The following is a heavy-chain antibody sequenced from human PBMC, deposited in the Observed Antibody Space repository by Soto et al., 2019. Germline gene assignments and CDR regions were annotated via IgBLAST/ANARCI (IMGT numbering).Heavy chain of an antibody. J-gene: IGHJ5*02. D-gene: IGHD2-8*02. Sequence: SETLSLTCSVSGGSISSYYWSWSRQPPGKGLEWIGYTYYGGNTNYNPSLKSRVNISGDTSKNQVSLKLASVTAADTAVYFCARRLSGAGWWFDPWGQGILVTVSS. V-gene: IGHV4-59*08. CDR2: TYYGGNT. CDR1: GGSISSYY. CDR3: ARRLSGAGWWFDP.